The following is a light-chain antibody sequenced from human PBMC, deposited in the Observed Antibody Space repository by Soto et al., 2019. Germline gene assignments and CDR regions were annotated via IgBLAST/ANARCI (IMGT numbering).Light chain of an antibody. J-gene: IGLJ2*01. CDR3: QVWDSSSEHPV. Sequence: SYELTQSPSVSVAPGQTARITCGGNNIGSERVHWYQQKPGQAPVLVIYYDSDRPSGIPERFSGSNSGNTATLTIGRVEAGDEADYYCQVWDSSSEHPVFGGGTKLTVL. V-gene: IGLV3-21*04. CDR1: NIGSER. CDR2: YDS.